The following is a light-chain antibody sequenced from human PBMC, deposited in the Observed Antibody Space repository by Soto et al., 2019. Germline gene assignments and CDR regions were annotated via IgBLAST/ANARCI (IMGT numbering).Light chain of an antibody. V-gene: IGKV3-15*01. CDR3: QQYNNWPRT. Sequence: IVITQSPATLSVSPGERATLSCMASQGIGNTLAWYQQKPGQTPRLLFYGSSTRATGIPARFSGSGSGTEFTLTISSLQSEDFAVYYCQQYNNWPRTFGQGTKVDIK. CDR1: QGIGNT. CDR2: GSS. J-gene: IGKJ1*01.